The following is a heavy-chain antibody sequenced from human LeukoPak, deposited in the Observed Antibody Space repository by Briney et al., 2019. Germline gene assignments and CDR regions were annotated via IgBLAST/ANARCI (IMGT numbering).Heavy chain of an antibody. CDR1: GYTFTGYY. CDR2: INPNSGGT. CDR3: ARGSTVDTVATPLKY. V-gene: IGHV1-2*04. J-gene: IGHJ4*02. Sequence: GASVKVSCKASGYTFTGYYMHWVRQAPGQGLEWMGWINPNSGGTNYAQKFQGWVTMTRDTSISTAYMELSRLRSEDTAVYYCARGSTVDTVATPLKYWGQGTLVTVSS. D-gene: IGHD5-12*01.